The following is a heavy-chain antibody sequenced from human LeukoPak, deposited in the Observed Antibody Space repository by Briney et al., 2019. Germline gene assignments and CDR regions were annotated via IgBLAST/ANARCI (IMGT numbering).Heavy chain of an antibody. J-gene: IGHJ4*02. D-gene: IGHD6-6*01. CDR1: GGSISSYY. Sequence: SETLSLTCTVSGGSISSYYWSWIRQPPGKGLEWIGYIYYSGSTNYNPSLKSRVTISVDTSKNQFSLKLSSVTAADTAVYYCARAGYSSSIVNLDYWGQGTLVTVSS. V-gene: IGHV4-59*01. CDR3: ARAGYSSSIVNLDY. CDR2: IYYSGST.